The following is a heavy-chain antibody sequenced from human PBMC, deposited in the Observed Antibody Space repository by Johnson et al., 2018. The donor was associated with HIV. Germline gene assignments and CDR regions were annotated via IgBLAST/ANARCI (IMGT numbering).Heavy chain of an antibody. D-gene: IGHD2-15*01. CDR2: IRYDGKNK. V-gene: IGHV3-30*02. Sequence: QVQLVESGGGVVQPGGSLRLSCAASGFTFSSYGMHWVRQAPGKGLEWVAFIRYDGKNKYYADSVKGRFTISRDNSKNSLFLQMSSLRTEDTAVYYCTKERSGGALGAFDIWGQGTMVTVSS. J-gene: IGHJ3*02. CDR3: TKERSGGALGAFDI. CDR1: GFTFSSYG.